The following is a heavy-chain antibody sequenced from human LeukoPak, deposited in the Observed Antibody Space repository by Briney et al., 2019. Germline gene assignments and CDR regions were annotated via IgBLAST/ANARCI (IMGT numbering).Heavy chain of an antibody. Sequence: GESLKISCKGSVYTFTRYWIGWVRQMSGKGLEWMGIIYPGDPDTRYSPSFQGQVTISADKSTSTAYLQWSSLKASDTAMYYCARFMRDGYHSLDAFEIWGQGTLVTVSS. CDR2: IYPGDPDT. CDR1: VYTFTRYW. J-gene: IGHJ3*02. CDR3: ARFMRDGYHSLDAFEI. V-gene: IGHV5-51*01. D-gene: IGHD5-24*01.